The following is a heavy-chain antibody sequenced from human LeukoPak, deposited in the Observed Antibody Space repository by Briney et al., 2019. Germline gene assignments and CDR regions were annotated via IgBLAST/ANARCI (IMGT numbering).Heavy chain of an antibody. CDR1: GGSISSYY. V-gene: IGHV4-59*12. CDR3: ARTEAYSGSYYVY. J-gene: IGHJ4*02. Sequence: SETLSLTCTVSGGSISSYYWSWIRQPPGKGLEWNGYIYYSGSTNYNPSLKSRVTISVDTSKIQFSLKLSSVTAADTAVYYCARTEAYSGSYYVYWGQGTLVTVSS. D-gene: IGHD1-26*01. CDR2: IYYSGST.